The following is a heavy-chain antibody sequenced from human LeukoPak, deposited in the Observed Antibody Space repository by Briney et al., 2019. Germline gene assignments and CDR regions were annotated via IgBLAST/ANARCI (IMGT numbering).Heavy chain of an antibody. D-gene: IGHD3-10*01. Sequence: GVSLRLSCAASGFTFSYACMSWVRQAPGKGLEWVGRIKSKTYDRTTDHAAPVKGRFTISRDDSKKTLYLQMNSLKTEDTGVYYCTTDAPFYGSGSYFSDFQHWGQGTLVIVPS. CDR2: IKSKTYDRTT. CDR1: GFTFSYAC. V-gene: IGHV3-15*01. J-gene: IGHJ1*01. CDR3: TTDAPFYGSGSYFSDFQH.